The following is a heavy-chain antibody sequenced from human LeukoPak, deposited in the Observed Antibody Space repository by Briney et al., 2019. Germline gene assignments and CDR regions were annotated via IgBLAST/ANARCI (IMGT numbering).Heavy chain of an antibody. D-gene: IGHD4-17*01. Sequence: RGSLRLSCAASGFTVSSNYMSWVRQAPGKGLEWVSVIYSGGSTYYADSVKGRFTISRDNSKNTLYLQMNSLRAEDTAVYYCARDRVTTDYYYGMDVWGQGTTVTVSS. CDR2: IYSGGST. V-gene: IGHV3-66*01. CDR3: ARDRVTTDYYYGMDV. J-gene: IGHJ6*02. CDR1: GFTVSSNY.